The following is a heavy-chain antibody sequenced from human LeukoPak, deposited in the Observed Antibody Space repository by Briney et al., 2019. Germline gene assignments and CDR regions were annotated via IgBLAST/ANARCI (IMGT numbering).Heavy chain of an antibody. CDR3: ARGSVLRYFDWLDFDY. CDR1: GFTFSSYW. V-gene: IGHV3-7*03. CDR2: IKQDGSEK. Sequence: GGSLRLSCAASGFTFSSYWMSWVRQAPGKGLEWVANIKQDGSEKYYVDSVKGRFTISRDNAKNSLYLQMNSLRAEDTAVYYCARGSVLRYFDWLDFDYWGQGTPVTVSS. J-gene: IGHJ4*02. D-gene: IGHD3-9*01.